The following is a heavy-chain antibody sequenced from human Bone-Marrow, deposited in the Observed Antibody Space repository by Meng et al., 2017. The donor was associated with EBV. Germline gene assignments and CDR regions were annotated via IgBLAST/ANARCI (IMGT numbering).Heavy chain of an antibody. CDR2: LIPMLGAP. CDR1: GGTFSSDA. J-gene: IGHJ4*02. CDR3: ASESGRGYTPDY. Sequence: VQLVHVGAVVKKAGSSVRVSCMTSGGTFSSDAISWVRQAPGQGLEWMGGLIPMLGAPNYAQKFQDRVTIIADKSTSIHYMELSSLRSDDTAVYYCASESGRGYTPDYWGRGTLVTVSS. V-gene: IGHV1-69*06. D-gene: IGHD3-10*01.